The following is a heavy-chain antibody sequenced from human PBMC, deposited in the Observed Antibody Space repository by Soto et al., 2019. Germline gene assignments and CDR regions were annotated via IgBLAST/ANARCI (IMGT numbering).Heavy chain of an antibody. Sequence: ASVKVSCKASGYLFTAYSMHWVRRDPGQGLEWMGVFNPSGGSTKDAQNFQGRVTMTRDTSTTTIYMELSSLRSDDTAIYYCAREENCSGGTCYSEYFHRWGQGTLVTV. D-gene: IGHD2-15*01. V-gene: IGHV1-46*01. J-gene: IGHJ1*01. CDR1: GYLFTAYS. CDR2: FNPSGGST. CDR3: AREENCSGGTCYSEYFHR.